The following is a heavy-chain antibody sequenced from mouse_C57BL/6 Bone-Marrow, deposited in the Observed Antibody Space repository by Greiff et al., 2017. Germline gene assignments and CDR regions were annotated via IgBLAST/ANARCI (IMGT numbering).Heavy chain of an antibody. V-gene: IGHV1-55*01. J-gene: IGHJ4*01. CDR3: ASGVATNAMDY. CDR1: GYTFTSYW. CDR2: IYPGSGST. Sequence: VKLQQPGAELVKPGASVKMSCKASGYTFTSYWITWVKQRPGQGLEWIGDIYPGSGSTNYNEKFKSKATLTVDTSSSTAYMQLSSLTSEDSAVYYCASGVATNAMDYWGQGTSVTVSS. D-gene: IGHD1-1*01.